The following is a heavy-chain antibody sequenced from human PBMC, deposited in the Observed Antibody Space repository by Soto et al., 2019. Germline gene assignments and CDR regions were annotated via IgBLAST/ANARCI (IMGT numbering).Heavy chain of an antibody. J-gene: IGHJ4*02. D-gene: IGHD3-22*01. CDR2: ISGSGGST. V-gene: IGHV3-23*01. CDR3: AKDLHYYDSSGYYGY. Sequence: GSLRLSCAASGLNFRSYAMSWISQATGKGLEWVSAISGSGGSTYYADSVKGRFTISRDNSKNTLYLQMNSLRAEDTAVHYCAKDLHYYDSSGYYGYWGQGTLLTVSS. CDR1: GLNFRSYA.